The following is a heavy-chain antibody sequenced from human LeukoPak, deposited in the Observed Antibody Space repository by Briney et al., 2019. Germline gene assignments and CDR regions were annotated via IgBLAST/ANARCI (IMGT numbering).Heavy chain of an antibody. CDR3: ARDRDFRIDY. D-gene: IGHD3-3*01. Sequence: GRSLRLSCAASGFTFSSYLMFWVRQAPGKGLVWVSRIKSDGSSTNYADSVKGRFTISRDNAKNTLYLQMNSLRAEDTAVYYCARDRDFRIDYWGQGTLVTVSS. CDR2: IKSDGSST. V-gene: IGHV3-74*01. CDR1: GFTFSSYL. J-gene: IGHJ4*02.